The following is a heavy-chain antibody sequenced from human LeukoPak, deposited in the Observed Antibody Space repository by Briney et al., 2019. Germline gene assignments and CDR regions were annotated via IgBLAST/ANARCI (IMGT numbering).Heavy chain of an antibody. J-gene: IGHJ3*02. D-gene: IGHD3-22*01. CDR1: GGTFSSYA. V-gene: IGHV1-69*05. CDR2: IIPIFGTA. CDR3: ARGSTYYYDSSGYFYRIPDAFDI. Sequence: ASVKVSCKASGGTFSSYAISWVRQAPGQGLEWMGGIIPIFGTANYAQKFQGRVTITTDESTSTAYMELSSLRSEDTAVYYCARGSTYYYDSSGYFYRIPDAFDIWGQGTMVTVSS.